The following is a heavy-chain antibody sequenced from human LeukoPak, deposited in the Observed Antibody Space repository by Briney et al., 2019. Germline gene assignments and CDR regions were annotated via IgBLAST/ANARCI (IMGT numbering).Heavy chain of an antibody. V-gene: IGHV3-7*01. J-gene: IGHJ4*02. Sequence: HPGGSLRLSCAASGFTFSDYWMRWVRQAPGKGLEWVANIKQDGSELYYVDSVKGRFTISRDNAKNSLYLQMNSLRAEDTAVYYCARDKVVGATYFDYWGQGTLVTVSS. CDR2: IKQDGSEL. D-gene: IGHD1-26*01. CDR3: ARDKVVGATYFDY. CDR1: GFTFSDYW.